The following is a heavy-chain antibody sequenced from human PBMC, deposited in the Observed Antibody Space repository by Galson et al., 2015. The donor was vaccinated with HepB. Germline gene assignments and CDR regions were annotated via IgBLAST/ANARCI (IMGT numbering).Heavy chain of an antibody. CDR2: INAGNGNT. V-gene: IGHV1-3*01. J-gene: IGHJ5*02. CDR3: ARAFGGWNEWFDP. D-gene: IGHD3-16*01. CDR1: GYTFTSYA. Sequence: SVKVSCKASGYTFTSYAMHWVRQAPGQRLEWMGWINAGNGNTKYSQKFQGRVTITRDTSASTAYMELSSLRSEDTAVYYCARAFGGWNEWFDPWGQGTLVTVSS.